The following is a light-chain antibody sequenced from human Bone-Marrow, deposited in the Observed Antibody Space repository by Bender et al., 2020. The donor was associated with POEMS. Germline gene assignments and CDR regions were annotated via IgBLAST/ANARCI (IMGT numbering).Light chain of an antibody. J-gene: IGLJ2*01. V-gene: IGLV2-8*01. CDR3: AAEAGRNNIPYI. Sequence: QSALTQPASVSGSPGQSITISCTGTSSDVGGYNFVSWYQQHPGKAPKLIIYEVTQRPSGVPDRFSGSKSGNTASLTVSGLQAADEADYYCAAEAGRNNIPYIFG. CDR2: EVT. CDR1: SSDVGGYNF.